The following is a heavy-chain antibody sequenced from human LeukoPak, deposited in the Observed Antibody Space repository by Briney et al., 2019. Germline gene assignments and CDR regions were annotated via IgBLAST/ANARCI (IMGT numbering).Heavy chain of an antibody. J-gene: IGHJ6*03. CDR2: IYYSGST. D-gene: IGHD3-3*01. V-gene: IGHV4-59*01. CDR3: ARGFYDFWSGQYYYYYMDV. CDR1: GGSISSYY. Sequence: SETLSPTCTVSGGSISSYYWSWIRQPPGKGLEWIGYIYYSGSTNYNPSLKSRVTISVDTSKNQFSLKLSSVTAADTAVYYCARGFYDFWSGQYYYYYMDVWGKGTTVTVSS.